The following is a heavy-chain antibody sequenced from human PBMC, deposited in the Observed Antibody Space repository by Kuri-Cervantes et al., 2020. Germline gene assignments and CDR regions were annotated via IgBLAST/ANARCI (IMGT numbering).Heavy chain of an antibody. J-gene: IGHJ4*02. V-gene: IGHV3-13*01. CDR1: GFTFSSYD. CDR3: AREDSYGGYYFDY. CDR2: VGTAGDT. Sequence: GGSLRLSCAASGFTFSSYDMHWVRQAKGKGLEWVSAVGTAGDTYYSGSVKGRFTISRDNAKHSLYLQMNSLRDEDTGIYYCAREDSYGGYYFDYWGQGTLVTVSS. D-gene: IGHD5-18*01.